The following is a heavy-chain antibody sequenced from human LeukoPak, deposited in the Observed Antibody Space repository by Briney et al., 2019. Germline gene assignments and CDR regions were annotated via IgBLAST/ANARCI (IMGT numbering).Heavy chain of an antibody. CDR3: SRENGAFSPFGY. CDR1: GGSISSSSYY. J-gene: IGHJ4*02. Sequence: PSETLSLTCTVSGGSISSSSYYWGWIRQPPGKGLEWIGSIYYSGSIYYNPSLKSRVTISVDTSKNQFSLKLSSVTAADTAVYYCSRENGAFSPFGYWGQGILVTV. CDR2: IYYSGSI. D-gene: IGHD2-8*01. V-gene: IGHV4-39*02.